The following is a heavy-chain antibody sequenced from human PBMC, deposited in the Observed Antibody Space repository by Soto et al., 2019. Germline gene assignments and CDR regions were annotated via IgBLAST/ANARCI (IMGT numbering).Heavy chain of an antibody. CDR2: INHSGST. CDR1: GGSFSGYY. Sequence: QVQLQQWGAGLLKPSETLSLTCAVYGGSFSGYYWSWIRQPPGQGLEWIGEINHSGSTNYNPSLKSRVTISVDTSKNQFSLKLSSVTAADTAVYYCARAGYSSGWYGGYWGQGTLVTVSS. J-gene: IGHJ4*02. V-gene: IGHV4-34*01. D-gene: IGHD6-19*01. CDR3: ARAGYSSGWYGGY.